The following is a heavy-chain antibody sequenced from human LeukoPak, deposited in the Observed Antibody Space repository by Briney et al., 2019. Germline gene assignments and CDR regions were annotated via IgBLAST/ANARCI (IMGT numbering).Heavy chain of an antibody. Sequence: SETLSLTCAVYGGSFSGYYWSWIRQPPGKGLEWIGEINHSGSTNYNPSLKSRVTISVDTSKNQFSLKLSSVTAADTAVYYCARVGSNDFWSGYFAPLLDYWGQGTLVTVSS. CDR2: INHSGST. CDR3: ARVGSNDFWSGYFAPLLDY. V-gene: IGHV4-34*01. D-gene: IGHD3-3*01. CDR1: GGSFSGYY. J-gene: IGHJ4*02.